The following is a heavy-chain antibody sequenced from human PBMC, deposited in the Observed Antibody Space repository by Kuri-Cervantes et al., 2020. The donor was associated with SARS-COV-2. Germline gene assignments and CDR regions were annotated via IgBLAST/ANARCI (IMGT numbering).Heavy chain of an antibody. J-gene: IGHJ4*02. V-gene: IGHV3-23*01. CDR3: ATVSDYYDSSGYFLDFDY. Sequence: GGSLRLSCAASGFTFSSYAMSWVRQAPGKGLEWVSAISGSGGSTYYADSVKGRFTISRDNSKNTLYLQMNSLRAEDTAVYYCATVSDYYDSSGYFLDFDYWGQGTLVTVSS. CDR1: GFTFSSYA. D-gene: IGHD3-22*01. CDR2: ISGSGGST.